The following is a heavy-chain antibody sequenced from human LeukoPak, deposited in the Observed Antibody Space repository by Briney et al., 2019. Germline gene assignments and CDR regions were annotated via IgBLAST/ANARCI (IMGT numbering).Heavy chain of an antibody. V-gene: IGHV1-8*01. CDR1: VYIFTSYD. CDR3: ARGPAYSEYGVLGYSHYSMAV. Sequence: ASVKVSCKAFVYIFTSYDINWVRQATGQGLDWMGWMNPNTGATGYAQKFRGRITMTRDTSLTTAYMELSSLTSEDTALYYCARGPAYSEYGVLGYSHYSMAVWGKGTTVTVS. CDR2: MNPNTGAT. D-gene: IGHD4/OR15-4a*01. J-gene: IGHJ6*03.